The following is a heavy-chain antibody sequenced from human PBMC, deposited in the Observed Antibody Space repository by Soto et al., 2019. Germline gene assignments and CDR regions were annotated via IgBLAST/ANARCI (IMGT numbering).Heavy chain of an antibody. CDR2: IYHSGST. D-gene: IGHD3-9*01. Sequence: PSETRSLTCAVSGGSISSSNWWSWVRQPPGKGLEWIGEIYHSGSTNYNPSLKSRVTIPVDKPKNQFSLKLSSVTAADTAVYYCARCAYDILTGDNWFDPWGQGTLVTVSS. CDR1: GGSISSSNW. CDR3: ARCAYDILTGDNWFDP. V-gene: IGHV4-4*02. J-gene: IGHJ5*02.